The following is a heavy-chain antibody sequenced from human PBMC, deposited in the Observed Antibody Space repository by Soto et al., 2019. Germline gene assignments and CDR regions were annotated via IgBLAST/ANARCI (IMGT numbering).Heavy chain of an antibody. D-gene: IGHD4-17*01. CDR1: GASISSGDYY. J-gene: IGHJ4*02. CDR2: IYYNGNT. V-gene: IGHV4-30-4*01. Sequence: QVQLQESGPGLVKPSQTLSLTCTVSGASISSGDYYWSWIRQPPGKGLEWIGYIYYNGNTYYNPSFNSRVSISVDTSKNQFSLNLFSVTVADTAVYYCASYGGQLDYWGQGTLVTVSS. CDR3: ASYGGQLDY.